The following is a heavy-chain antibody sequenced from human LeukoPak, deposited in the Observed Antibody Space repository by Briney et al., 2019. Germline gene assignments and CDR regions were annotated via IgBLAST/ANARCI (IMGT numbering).Heavy chain of an antibody. Sequence: SETLSLTCTVSGGSISSYYWSWIRPHPGKGLEWIGYIYYSGSTNYNPSLKRRVTISVDTSKNQFSLKLSSVTAADTAVYYCARGGSSSGRIDYWGQGTLVTVSS. CDR1: GGSISSYY. D-gene: IGHD6-6*01. J-gene: IGHJ4*02. V-gene: IGHV4-59*01. CDR2: IYYSGST. CDR3: ARGGSSSGRIDY.